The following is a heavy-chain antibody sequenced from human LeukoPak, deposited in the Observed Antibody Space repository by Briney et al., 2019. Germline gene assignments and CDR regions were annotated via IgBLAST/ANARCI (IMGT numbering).Heavy chain of an antibody. Sequence: PLETLSLTCTVSGASISSNIYYWGWIRQPPGEGLEWIGEINHSGSTNYNPSLKSRVTISVDKSKNQFSLRLSSVTAADTAMYYCARVESSGYTYVNGWVRYFHYWGQGTLVTVSA. D-gene: IGHD5-18*01. V-gene: IGHV4-39*07. CDR3: ARVESSGYTYVNGWVRYFHY. CDR1: GASISSNIYY. CDR2: INHSGST. J-gene: IGHJ4*02.